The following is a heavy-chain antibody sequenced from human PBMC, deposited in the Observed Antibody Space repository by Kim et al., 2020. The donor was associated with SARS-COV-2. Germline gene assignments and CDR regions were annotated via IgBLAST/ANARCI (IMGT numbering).Heavy chain of an antibody. D-gene: IGHD6-19*01. CDR3: ARGHTQWLVRVGFDY. Sequence: ASVKVSCKASGYTFTSYYMHWVRQAPGQGLEWMGIINPSGGSTSYAQKFQGRVTMTRDTSTSTVYMELSSLRSEDTAVYYCARGHTQWLVRVGFDYWGQGTLVTVSS. V-gene: IGHV1-46*01. CDR1: GYTFTSYY. CDR2: INPSGGST. J-gene: IGHJ4*02.